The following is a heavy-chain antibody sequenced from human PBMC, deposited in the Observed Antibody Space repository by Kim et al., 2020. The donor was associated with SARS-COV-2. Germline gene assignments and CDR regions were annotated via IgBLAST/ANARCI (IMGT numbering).Heavy chain of an antibody. CDR1: GIAFDSYA. V-gene: IGHV3-23*01. J-gene: IGHJ6*02. CDR3: VRDASPYYDVLTGSYSYSHAMNV. D-gene: IGHD3-9*01. CDR2: VSGSGGAT. Sequence: GGSLRLSCVASGIAFDSYAINWVRQAPGKGLEWVSAVSGSGGATYYVDSVKGRFTISRDSSTRTVSLQMSSRRAEDTALDYCVRDASPYYDVLTGSYSYSHAMNVGGHGTTVTVSS.